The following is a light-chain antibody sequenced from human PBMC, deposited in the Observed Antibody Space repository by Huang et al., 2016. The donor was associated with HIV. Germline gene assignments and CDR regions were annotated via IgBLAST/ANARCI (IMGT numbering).Light chain of an antibody. V-gene: IGKV3-11*01. CDR1: QSVSRY. J-gene: IGKJ4*01. CDR3: QQRSDWPLT. Sequence: EIVLTQSPATLFLSPGERATLSCRASQSVSRYLAWYQQKPGQAPRLLIYDTFNRATGIPARFSGSGSGTDFTLTISSLEPEDFAVYYCQQRSDWPLTFGGGTKVEIK. CDR2: DTF.